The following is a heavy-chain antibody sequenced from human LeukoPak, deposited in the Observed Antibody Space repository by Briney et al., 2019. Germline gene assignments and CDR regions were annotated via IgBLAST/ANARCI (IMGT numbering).Heavy chain of an antibody. CDR3: AEVHYYDSSGYSDY. V-gene: IGHV1-2*02. D-gene: IGHD3-22*01. Sequence: GASVKVSCKASGYTFTGYYMHWVRQAPGQGLEWMGWINPNSGGINYAQKFQGRVTMTRDTSISTAYMELSRLRSDDTAVYYCAEVHYYDSSGYSDYWGQGTLVTVSS. J-gene: IGHJ4*02. CDR2: INPNSGGI. CDR1: GYTFTGYY.